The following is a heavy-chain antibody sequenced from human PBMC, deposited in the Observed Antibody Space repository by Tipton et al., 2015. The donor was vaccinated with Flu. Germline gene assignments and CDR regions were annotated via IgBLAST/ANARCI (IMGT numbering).Heavy chain of an antibody. D-gene: IGHD4-17*01. CDR1: GFTFSSYA. CDR2: ISGSGGST. V-gene: IGHV3-23*01. CDR3: AKMTTVITGYFDL. J-gene: IGHJ2*01. Sequence: SLRLSCAASGFTFSSYAMSWVRQAPGKGLEWVSAISGSGGSTYYADSVKGRFTISRDNSKNTLYLQMNSLRAEDTAVYYCAKMTTVITGYFDLWGRGTLATVSS.